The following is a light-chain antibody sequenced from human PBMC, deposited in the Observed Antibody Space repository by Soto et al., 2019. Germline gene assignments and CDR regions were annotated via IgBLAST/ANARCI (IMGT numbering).Light chain of an antibody. Sequence: QSALTQPASVSGSPGQSITISCTGTRSDVGAYNYVSWYQQYPGKAPKLIMYDVTNRPSGVSNRFSGSKSGNTASLTISGLQAEDESDSDCISYTWSYTYVFGPGTKLTVL. V-gene: IGLV2-14*01. CDR3: ISYTWSYTYV. CDR1: RSDVGAYNY. CDR2: DVT. J-gene: IGLJ1*01.